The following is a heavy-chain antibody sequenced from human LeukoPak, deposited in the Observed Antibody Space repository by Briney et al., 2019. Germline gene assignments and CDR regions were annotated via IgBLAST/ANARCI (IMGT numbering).Heavy chain of an antibody. D-gene: IGHD3-22*01. CDR1: GFTFSSYA. V-gene: IGHV3-23*01. J-gene: IGHJ4*02. CDR2: ISGSGGST. Sequence: GGPLRLSCAASGFTFSSYAMSWVRQAPGKGLEWVSAISGSGGSTYYADSVKGRFTISRDNSKNTLYLQMNSLRAEDTAVYYCRAYDSSGLDFDYWGQGTLVTVSS. CDR3: RAYDSSGLDFDY.